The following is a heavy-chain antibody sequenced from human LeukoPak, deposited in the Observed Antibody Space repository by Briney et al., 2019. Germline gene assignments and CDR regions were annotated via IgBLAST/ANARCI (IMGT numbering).Heavy chain of an antibody. CDR1: GSSISSGGYY. D-gene: IGHD3-16*01. CDR3: ASPGGGPTDY. V-gene: IGHV4-39*01. Sequence: SETLSLTCTVSGSSISSGGYYWGWIRQPPGKGLEWIGSVYYSGSTYYNPSLKSRVTISVDTSKNQFSLKLSSVTAADTAVYYCASPGGGPTDYWGQGTLVTVSS. CDR2: VYYSGST. J-gene: IGHJ4*02.